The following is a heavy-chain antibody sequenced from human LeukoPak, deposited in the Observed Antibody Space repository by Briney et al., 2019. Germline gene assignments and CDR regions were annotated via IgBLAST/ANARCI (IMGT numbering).Heavy chain of an antibody. V-gene: IGHV1-8*01. D-gene: IGHD3-22*01. CDR3: ARPDYYDSSGDPGFDP. CDR1: GYTFTSYD. J-gene: IGHJ5*02. Sequence: ASVRVSCKASGYTFTSYDINWVRQAPGQGLEWMGWMNPNSGNTGYAQKFQGRVTMTRNTSISTACMELSSLRSEDTAVYYCARPDYYDSSGDPGFDPWGQGTLVTVSS. CDR2: MNPNSGNT.